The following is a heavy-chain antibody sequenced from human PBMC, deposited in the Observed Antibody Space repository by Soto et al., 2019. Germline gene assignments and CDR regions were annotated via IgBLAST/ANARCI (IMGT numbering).Heavy chain of an antibody. CDR2: IYPGDSDT. J-gene: IGHJ5*02. D-gene: IGHD2-15*01. CDR1: GYSFTSYW. V-gene: IGHV5-51*01. Sequence: PGESLKISCXGSGYSFTSYWIGWVRQMPGKGLEWMGIIYPGDSDTRYSPSFQGQVTISADKSISTAYLQWSSLKASDTAMYYCARQIPYCSGGSCYGRGWFDPWGQGTLVTVSS. CDR3: ARQIPYCSGGSCYGRGWFDP.